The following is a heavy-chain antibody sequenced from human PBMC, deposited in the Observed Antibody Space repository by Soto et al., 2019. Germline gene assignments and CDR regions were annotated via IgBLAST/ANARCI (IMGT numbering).Heavy chain of an antibody. V-gene: IGHV3-72*01. J-gene: IGHJ6*02. CDR1: GFTFSDHY. CDR3: ARGIRWYSGMDV. D-gene: IGHD4-17*01. Sequence: EVQLVESGGGLVQPGGSLRLSCAASGFTFSDHYMDWVRQAPVKGLEWVGRTRNKANSYTTEYAASVKGRFTISRDDSKNSLYLQMNSLKTEDTAVYYCARGIRWYSGMDVWGQGTTVTVSS. CDR2: TRNKANSYTT.